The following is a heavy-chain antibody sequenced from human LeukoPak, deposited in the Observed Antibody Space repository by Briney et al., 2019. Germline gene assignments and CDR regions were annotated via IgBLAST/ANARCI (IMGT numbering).Heavy chain of an antibody. Sequence: ASVKVSCKASGYTVTSYGISWVRQVPGQGLEWMGWISAYNGNTKYAQKLQGRVTMTTDTSTSTAYMELRSLRSDDTAVYYCARVSLGYYDSSGYYSFDYWGQGTLVTVSS. CDR1: GYTVTSYG. D-gene: IGHD3-22*01. CDR2: ISAYNGNT. V-gene: IGHV1-18*01. CDR3: ARVSLGYYDSSGYYSFDY. J-gene: IGHJ4*02.